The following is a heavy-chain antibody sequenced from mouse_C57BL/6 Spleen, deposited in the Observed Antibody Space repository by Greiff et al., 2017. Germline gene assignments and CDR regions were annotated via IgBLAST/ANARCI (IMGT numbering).Heavy chain of an antibody. J-gene: IGHJ1*03. CDR1: GYTFTSYT. CDR3: AREGYEGFDV. D-gene: IGHD2-3*01. CDR2: INPSSGYT. V-gene: IGHV1-4*01. Sequence: VKLVESGAELARPGASVKMSCKASGYTFTSYTMHWVKQRPGQGLEWIGYINPSSGYTKYNQKFKDKATLTADKSSSTAYMQLSSLTSEDSAVYYCAREGYEGFDVWGTGTTVTVSS.